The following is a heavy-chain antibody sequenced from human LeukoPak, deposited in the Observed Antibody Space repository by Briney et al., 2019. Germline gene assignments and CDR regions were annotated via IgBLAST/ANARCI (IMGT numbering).Heavy chain of an antibody. D-gene: IGHD6-6*01. CDR1: GYTFTGYY. Sequence: GASVKVSCKASGYTFTGYYMHWVRQAPGRGLEWMGWINPNSGGTNYALKFQGRVTMTRDTSISTAYMELSRLRSDDTAVYYCARGYGIAARPGINFDYWGQGTLVTVSS. CDR2: INPNSGGT. V-gene: IGHV1-2*02. J-gene: IGHJ4*02. CDR3: ARGYGIAARPGINFDY.